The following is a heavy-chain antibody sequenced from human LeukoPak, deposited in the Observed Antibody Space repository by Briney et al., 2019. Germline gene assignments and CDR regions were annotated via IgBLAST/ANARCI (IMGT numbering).Heavy chain of an antibody. D-gene: IGHD3-16*01. Sequence: GGSLRLSCAASGFTFSSYEMNWFRQAPGKGLDWVSTISGNGGRTYYAEALTGRFTVSRDNSKNTLYLQMKSLRAEDTALYYCAKGGLRGGTYNDDFWGQGTLVTVSS. CDR3: AKGGLRGGTYNDDF. CDR1: GFTFSSYE. V-gene: IGHV3-23*01. J-gene: IGHJ4*02. CDR2: ISGNGGRT.